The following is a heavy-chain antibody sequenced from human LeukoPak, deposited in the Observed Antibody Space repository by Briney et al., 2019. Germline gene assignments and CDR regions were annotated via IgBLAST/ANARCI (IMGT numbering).Heavy chain of an antibody. Sequence: SETLSLTCAVYGGSFSGYYWSWIRQPPGKGLEWIGEINHSGSTNYNPSLESRVTISVDTSKNQFSLKLSSVTAADTAVYYCARDPLNYDSSGGGVDPWGQGTLVTVSS. CDR2: INHSGST. CDR3: ARDPLNYDSSGGGVDP. V-gene: IGHV4-34*01. J-gene: IGHJ5*02. D-gene: IGHD3-22*01. CDR1: GGSFSGYY.